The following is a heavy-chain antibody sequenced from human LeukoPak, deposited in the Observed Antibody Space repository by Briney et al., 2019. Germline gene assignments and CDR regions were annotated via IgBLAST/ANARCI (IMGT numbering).Heavy chain of an antibody. CDR3: ARDRYSSGWYPNWFDP. CDR2: INHSGST. V-gene: IGHV4-34*01. CDR1: GGSFSGYY. D-gene: IGHD6-13*01. J-gene: IGHJ5*02. Sequence: PSESLSLTCAVYGGSFSGYYWSWIRQPPGKGLEWVGEINHSGSTNYNPSLKSRVTISVDTSKNQFSLKLSSVTAADTAVYYCARDRYSSGWYPNWFDPWGQGTLVTVSS.